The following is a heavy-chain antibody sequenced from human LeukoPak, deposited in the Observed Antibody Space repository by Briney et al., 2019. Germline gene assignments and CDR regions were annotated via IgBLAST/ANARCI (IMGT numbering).Heavy chain of an antibody. CDR1: GFTYSTYW. CDR3: ANLGYSD. V-gene: IGHV3-7*01. J-gene: IGHJ4*02. CDR2: INEYGSEK. Sequence: GGSLRLSCVASGFTYSTYWMSWVRQAPGKGLEWVANINEYGSEKYYVDSVKGRFTISRDNAKNSLYLQMNNLGAEDTAVYYCANLGYSDGGQGTLVTVSS. D-gene: IGHD5-12*01.